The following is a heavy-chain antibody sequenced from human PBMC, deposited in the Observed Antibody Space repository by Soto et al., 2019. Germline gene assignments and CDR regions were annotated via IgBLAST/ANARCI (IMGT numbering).Heavy chain of an antibody. CDR3: ASVYDYYGSGSYDYFDY. Sequence: QVQLVQSGAEVKKPGSSVKVSCKASGGTFSSYIISWVRQAPGQGLEWMGRIIPILGIANYAQKFQDRVTXRXXKSTSTAYMELSSLRSEDTAVYYCASVYDYYGSGSYDYFDYWGQGTLVTVSS. V-gene: IGHV1-69*02. D-gene: IGHD3-10*01. CDR2: IIPILGIA. J-gene: IGHJ4*02. CDR1: GGTFSSYI.